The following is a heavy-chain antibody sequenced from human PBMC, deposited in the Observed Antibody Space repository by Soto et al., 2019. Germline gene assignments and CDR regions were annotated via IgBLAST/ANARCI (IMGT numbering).Heavy chain of an antibody. D-gene: IGHD5-12*01. V-gene: IGHV4-61*01. CDR2: ISDIAYT. J-gene: IGHJ5*02. CDR1: GGSIRHINNHY. CDR3: ARDPVDGYAFFDN. Sequence: SETLSRTWTVSGGSIRHINNHYCSWFRLPPGKGLEWIGYISDIAYTSYNPSLKGRVTISVDMSEKQSPLILTSVTAADTAVYWCARDPVDGYAFFDNWGQGALVTVSS.